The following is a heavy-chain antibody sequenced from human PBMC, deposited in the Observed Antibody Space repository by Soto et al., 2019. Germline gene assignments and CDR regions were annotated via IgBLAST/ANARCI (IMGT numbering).Heavy chain of an antibody. CDR1: GGSCGVSGCY. V-gene: IGHV4-34*01. D-gene: IGHD6-25*01. Sequence: SETLSLTCAVYGGSCGVSGCYWSWIRQPPGKGLEWIGEINQSGSTNCNPSLKSRVTMSVDTSKNQFSLKLSSVTAADTAVYFCARMWGGYNSHWGQGTQVTVSS. CDR2: INQSGST. CDR3: ARMWGGYNSH. J-gene: IGHJ4*02.